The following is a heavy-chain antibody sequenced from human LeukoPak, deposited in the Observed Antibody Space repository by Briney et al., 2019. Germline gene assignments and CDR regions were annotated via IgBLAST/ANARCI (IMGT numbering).Heavy chain of an antibody. CDR2: IYYSGST. CDR3: ARSPGGSGTRAFDI. J-gene: IGHJ3*02. CDR1: GGSISSGDYY. V-gene: IGHV4-30-4*01. Sequence: PSETLSLTCTVSGGSISSGDYYWTWIRQPPGKGLEWIGYIYYSGSTNYNPSLKSRVTISVDTSKNQFSLKLSSVTAADTAVYYCARSPGGSGTRAFDIWGQGTMVTVSS. D-gene: IGHD3-10*01.